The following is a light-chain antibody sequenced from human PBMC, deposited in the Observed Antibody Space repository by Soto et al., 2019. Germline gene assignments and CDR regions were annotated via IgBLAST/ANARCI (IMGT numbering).Light chain of an antibody. Sequence: QSDLTQPASVSGSPGQSITISCTGTSSDVGAYNYVSWYQQHPGKAPKLIIYEVSDRPSGVSNRFSGSKSGNTASLTISGLQAEDEADYYCSSFAGSRVLVLGGETKVTVL. J-gene: IGLJ2*01. V-gene: IGLV2-14*03. CDR3: SSFAGSRVLV. CDR2: EVS. CDR1: SSDVGAYNY.